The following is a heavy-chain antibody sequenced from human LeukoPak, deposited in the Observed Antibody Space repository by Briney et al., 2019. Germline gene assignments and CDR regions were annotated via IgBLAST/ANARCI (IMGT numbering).Heavy chain of an antibody. D-gene: IGHD3-22*01. Sequence: SETLSLTCTVSGGSISSYYWSWIRQPAGKGLESIGHISTSGSTNYNPSLKSRVTMSVDTSKDQFSLKLSSVTAADTAVYYCARVRYSDSSVLTRKRSYYFDYWGQGTLVTVSS. CDR3: ARVRYSDSSVLTRKRSYYFDY. CDR2: ISTSGST. CDR1: GGSISSYY. V-gene: IGHV4-4*07. J-gene: IGHJ4*02.